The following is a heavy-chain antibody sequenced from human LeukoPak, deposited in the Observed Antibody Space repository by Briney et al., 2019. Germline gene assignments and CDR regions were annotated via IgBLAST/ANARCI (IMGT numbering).Heavy chain of an antibody. CDR1: GGSISSGGYY. CDR2: IYYSGST. D-gene: IGHD4-17*01. J-gene: IGHJ4*02. CDR3: AREGYGDFYFDY. V-gene: IGHV4-31*03. Sequence: SETLSLTCTVSGGSISSGGYYWSWIRQHPGEGLEWIGYIYYSGSTYYNPSLKSRVTISVDTSKNQFSLKLSSVTAADTAVYYCAREGYGDFYFDYWGQGTLVTVSS.